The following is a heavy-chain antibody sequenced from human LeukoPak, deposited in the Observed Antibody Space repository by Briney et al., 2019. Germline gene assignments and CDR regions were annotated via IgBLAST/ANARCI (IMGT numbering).Heavy chain of an antibody. CDR1: GYTFTSYG. V-gene: IGHV1-18*01. Sequence: ASVKVSCKAFGYTFTSYGISWVRQAPGQGLEWMGWISAYNGSTNYAQKLQGRVTMTTDTSTSTAYMELRSLRFDDTAMYYCAGIAAAGLDAFDIWGQGTMVTVSS. D-gene: IGHD6-13*01. CDR3: AGIAAAGLDAFDI. CDR2: ISAYNGST. J-gene: IGHJ3*02.